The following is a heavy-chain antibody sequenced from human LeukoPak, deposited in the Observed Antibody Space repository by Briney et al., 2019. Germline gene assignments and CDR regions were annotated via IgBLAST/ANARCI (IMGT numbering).Heavy chain of an antibody. V-gene: IGHV4-34*01. Sequence: PLETLSLTCAVYGGSFSGYYWSWIRQPPGKGLEWIGEINHSGSTNYNPSLKSRVTISVDTSKNQFSLKLSSVTAADTAVYYCARGLRWYFDLWGRGTLVTVSS. CDR1: GGSFSGYY. CDR3: ARGLRWYFDL. J-gene: IGHJ2*01. CDR2: INHSGST.